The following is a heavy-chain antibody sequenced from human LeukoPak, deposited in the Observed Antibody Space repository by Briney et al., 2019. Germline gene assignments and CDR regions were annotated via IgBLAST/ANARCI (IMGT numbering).Heavy chain of an antibody. CDR1: GGTFSSYA. Sequence: GASVKVSCKASGGTFSSYAISWVRQAPGQGLEWMGGIIPIFGTANYAQKFQGRVTITADKSTSTAYMELSSLRSEDTAVYYCARVTSGSSSPWDPPGYYYYMDVWGKGTTVTVSS. V-gene: IGHV1-69*06. CDR2: IIPIFGTA. J-gene: IGHJ6*03. D-gene: IGHD6-6*01. CDR3: ARVTSGSSSPWDPPGYYYYMDV.